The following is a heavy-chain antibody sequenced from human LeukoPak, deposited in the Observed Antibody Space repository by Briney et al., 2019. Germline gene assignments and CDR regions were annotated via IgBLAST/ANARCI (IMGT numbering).Heavy chain of an antibody. V-gene: IGHV3-23*01. D-gene: IGHD6-13*01. CDR3: TTREYSSSWYILDY. Sequence: GGSLRLSCAASGFTFSSSAMSWVRQAPGKGLGWVSAISNNGGYTYYADSVQGRFTISRDNSKSTLCLQMNSLKTEDTAVYYCTTREYSSSWYILDYWGQGTLVTVSS. J-gene: IGHJ4*02. CDR1: GFTFSSSA. CDR2: ISNNGGYT.